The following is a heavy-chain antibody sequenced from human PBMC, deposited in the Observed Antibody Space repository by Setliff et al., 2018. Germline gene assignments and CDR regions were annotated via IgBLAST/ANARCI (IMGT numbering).Heavy chain of an antibody. CDR3: ARHDSAGNYGYPRFDP. CDR2: IYIGGSA. Sequence: SETLSLTCTVSGGSISSYYWSWIRQPAGKGLEWIGHIYIGGSANYNPSLKSRVTISVDTSKNQFSLKLSSVTAAATAVYYCARHDSAGNYGYPRFDPWGQGTLVTVSS. J-gene: IGHJ5*02. D-gene: IGHD5-18*01. V-gene: IGHV4-4*07. CDR1: GGSISSYY.